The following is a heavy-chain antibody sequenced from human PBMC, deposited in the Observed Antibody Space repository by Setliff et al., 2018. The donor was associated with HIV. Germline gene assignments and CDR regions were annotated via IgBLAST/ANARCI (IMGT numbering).Heavy chain of an antibody. CDR3: ARCYYNFWSGYPLDYMDV. D-gene: IGHD3-3*01. CDR1: GGSISSHY. V-gene: IGHV4-4*08. J-gene: IGHJ6*03. Sequence: ETLSLTCTVSGGSISSHYWSWIRQPPGKGLEWIGHIYTSGSTNYNPSLKSRVTMSVGTSKNQFSLKLSSVTAADTAVYYCARCYYNFWSGYPLDYMDVWGKGTTVTVS. CDR2: IYTSGST.